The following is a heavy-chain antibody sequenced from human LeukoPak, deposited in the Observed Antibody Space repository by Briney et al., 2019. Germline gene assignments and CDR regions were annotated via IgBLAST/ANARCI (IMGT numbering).Heavy chain of an antibody. CDR2: IIPILGIA. CDR1: GGTFSSYA. CDR3: ARELWFGELLSQYYFDY. J-gene: IGHJ4*02. D-gene: IGHD3-10*01. V-gene: IGHV1-69*04. Sequence: SVKVSCKASGGTFSSYAISWVRQAPGQGLEWMGRIIPILGIANYAQKFQGRVTITADKSTSTAYMELSSLRSEDTAVYYCARELWFGELLSQYYFDYWGQGTLVTVSS.